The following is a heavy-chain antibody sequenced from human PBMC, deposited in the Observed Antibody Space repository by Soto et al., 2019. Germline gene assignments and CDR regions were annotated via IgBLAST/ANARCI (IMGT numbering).Heavy chain of an antibody. CDR1: GFTFSMSA. Sequence: GGSLRLSCAASGFTFSMSAMTWVRQAPGKGLEWVSTTGLNGRTTYYADSVKGRFTVSRDNSKNTLDLHMSSLRAEDTAVYYCATVHSTSRSFDYWGQGTLGTVPQ. CDR2: TGLNGRTT. J-gene: IGHJ4*02. V-gene: IGHV3-23*01. D-gene: IGHD6-6*01. CDR3: ATVHSTSRSFDY.